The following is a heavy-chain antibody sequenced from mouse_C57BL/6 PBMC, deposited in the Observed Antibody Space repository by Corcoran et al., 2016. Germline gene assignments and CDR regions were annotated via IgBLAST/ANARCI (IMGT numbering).Heavy chain of an antibody. D-gene: IGHD3-3*01. J-gene: IGHJ2*01. CDR2: FYPGSGSI. V-gene: IGHV1-62-2*01. CDR3: ARHEGGLRAFDY. Sequence: QVPLQQSGADLVKPGASVKLSCKASGYTFTEYTIHWVKQRSGQGLEWIGYFYPGSGSIKYNEKFKDKATLTADKSSSTVYMELSRLTSEDSAVYFCARHEGGLRAFDYWGQGTTLTVSS. CDR1: GYTFTEYT.